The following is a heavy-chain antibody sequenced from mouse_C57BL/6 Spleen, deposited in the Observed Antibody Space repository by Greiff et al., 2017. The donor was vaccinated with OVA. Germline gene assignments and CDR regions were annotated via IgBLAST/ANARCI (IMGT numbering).Heavy chain of an antibody. CDR2: IYPGNSDT. J-gene: IGHJ1*03. CDR1: GYTFTSYW. V-gene: IGHV1-5*01. Sequence: EVQLQQSGTVLARPGASVKMSCKTSGYTFTSYWMHWVKQGPGQGLEWIGAIYPGNSDTSYNQKFKGKAKLTAVTSASTAYMELSSLTNEDSAVYYCHIYYGNYDWYFDVWGTGTTVTVSS. D-gene: IGHD2-1*01. CDR3: HIYYGNYDWYFDV.